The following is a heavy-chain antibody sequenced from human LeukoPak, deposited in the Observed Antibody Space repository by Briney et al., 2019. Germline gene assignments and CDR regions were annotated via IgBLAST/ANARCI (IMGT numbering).Heavy chain of an antibody. CDR1: GGSISSSNYY. CDR2: IYYSGNN. V-gene: IGHV4-39*01. CDR3: ARQASSSWFARSDP. D-gene: IGHD6-13*01. Sequence: SETLSLTCTVSGGSISSSNYYWTWIRQPPGKGLEWIGTIYYSGNNYHNPSLKSRVTISVDTSKNQFSLKLSSVTAADTAVYYCARQASSSWFARSDPWGQGTLVTVSS. J-gene: IGHJ5*02.